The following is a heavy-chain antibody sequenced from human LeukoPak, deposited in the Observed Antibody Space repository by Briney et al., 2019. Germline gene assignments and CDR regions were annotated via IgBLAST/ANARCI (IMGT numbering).Heavy chain of an antibody. J-gene: IGHJ4*02. Sequence: PSETLSLTCTVSGGSISSYYWSWIRQPPGKGLEWIGYIYYSGSTNYNPSLKSRVTISVDTSKNQFSLKLSSVTAADTAVYYCARVADIVVVPAAYGGYYFDYWGQGTLVTVSS. CDR1: GGSISSYY. CDR3: ARVADIVVVPAAYGGYYFDY. V-gene: IGHV4-59*12. D-gene: IGHD2-2*01. CDR2: IYYSGST.